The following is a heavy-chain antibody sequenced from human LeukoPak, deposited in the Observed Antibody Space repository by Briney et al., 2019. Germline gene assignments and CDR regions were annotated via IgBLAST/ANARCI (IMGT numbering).Heavy chain of an antibody. V-gene: IGHV4-61*02. CDR1: GGSISSGSYY. Sequence: PSQTLSLTCTVSGGSISSGSYYWSWIRQPAGKGLEWIGRIYTSGSTNYNPSLKSRVTISVDTSKNQFSLKLSSVTAADTAVYYCARFPLKWLGIDYWGQGTLVTVSS. CDR2: IYTSGST. D-gene: IGHD5-12*01. CDR3: ARFPLKWLGIDY. J-gene: IGHJ4*02.